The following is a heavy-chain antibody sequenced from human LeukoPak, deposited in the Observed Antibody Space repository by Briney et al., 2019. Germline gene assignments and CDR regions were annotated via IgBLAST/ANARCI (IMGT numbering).Heavy chain of an antibody. J-gene: IGHJ5*02. CDR1: GYIFTGYY. CDR2: INPSGGST. CDR3: ARAGSSWYGLDP. V-gene: IGHV1-46*01. D-gene: IGHD6-13*01. Sequence: ASVKVSCKASGYIFTGYYMHWVRQAPGQGLEWMGIINPSGGSTSYAQKFQGRVTMTRDMSTSTVYMELSSLRSEDTAVYYCARAGSSWYGLDPWGQGTLVTVSS.